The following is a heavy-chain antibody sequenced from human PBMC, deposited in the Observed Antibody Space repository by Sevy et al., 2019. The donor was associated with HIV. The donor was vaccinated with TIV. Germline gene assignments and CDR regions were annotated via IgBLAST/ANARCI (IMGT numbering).Heavy chain of an antibody. CDR1: GFTFSSYG. V-gene: IGHV3-30*18. Sequence: GGSLRLSCAASGFTFSSYGMHWVRQAPGKGLEWVAVISYDGSNKYYADSVKGRFTISRDNSKNTLYLQMNSLRAEDTAAYYCAKGGGYDWNPFPLLFDYWGQGTLVTVSS. CDR3: AKGGGYDWNPFPLLFDY. D-gene: IGHD1-20*01. CDR2: ISYDGSNK. J-gene: IGHJ4*02.